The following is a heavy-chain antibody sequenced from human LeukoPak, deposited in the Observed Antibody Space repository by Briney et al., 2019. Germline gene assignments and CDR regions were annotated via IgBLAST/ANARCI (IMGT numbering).Heavy chain of an antibody. D-gene: IGHD5-18*01. J-gene: IGHJ3*02. CDR3: AKDIQLWFNTAFDI. CDR2: ITPGGGT. CDR1: ELTFSSYV. Sequence: GGSLRLSCAASELTFSSYVMAWVRQAPGKGLEWVSTITPGGGTYYADSVKGRFTISRDNSKNTLYLQMNSLTAEDTAIYYCAKDIQLWFNTAFDIWGQGTMVTVSS. V-gene: IGHV3-23*01.